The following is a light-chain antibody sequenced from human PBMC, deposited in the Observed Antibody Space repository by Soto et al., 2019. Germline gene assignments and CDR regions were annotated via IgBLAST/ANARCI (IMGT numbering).Light chain of an antibody. CDR1: SSDVGSYNL. J-gene: IGLJ1*01. V-gene: IGLV2-23*02. Sequence: QSALTQPASVSGAPGQSITISCTGTSSDVGSYNLVSWYQQHPGKAPKLMIYEVSKRPSGVSNRFSGSKSGNTASLTISGLQAEDEADYYCCSYAGSSTSYVFGTGTTVTVL. CDR2: EVS. CDR3: CSYAGSSTSYV.